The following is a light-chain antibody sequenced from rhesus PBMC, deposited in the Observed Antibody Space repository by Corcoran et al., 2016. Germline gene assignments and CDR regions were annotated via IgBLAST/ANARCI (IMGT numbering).Light chain of an antibody. CDR2: GAS. CDR3: QHYYSSPYT. Sequence: DIQMTQSPSSLSASVGDRVTITCRASRAITNDLAWYQQKPGYPPKLLIYGASSLQGGIPSRFSGSGSGTDFTLTINRLQSEDFATYYCQHYYSSPYTFGQGTKVDIK. V-gene: IGKV1-33*02. J-gene: IGKJ2*01. CDR1: RAITND.